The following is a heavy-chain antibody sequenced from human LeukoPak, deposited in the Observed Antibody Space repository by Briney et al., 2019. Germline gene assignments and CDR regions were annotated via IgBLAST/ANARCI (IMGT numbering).Heavy chain of an antibody. Sequence: KPGGSLRLSCAASGFTFSSYSMNWVRQAPGKGLEWVSSISSGSSYLYYADSMKGRFTISRDNAKNSLYLQMNSLRAEDTAIYYCARHLGGGDEDHFDYWGQGTLVPVSS. J-gene: IGHJ4*02. D-gene: IGHD3-16*01. CDR3: ARHLGGGDEDHFDY. CDR1: GFTFSSYS. V-gene: IGHV3-21*04. CDR2: ISSGSSYL.